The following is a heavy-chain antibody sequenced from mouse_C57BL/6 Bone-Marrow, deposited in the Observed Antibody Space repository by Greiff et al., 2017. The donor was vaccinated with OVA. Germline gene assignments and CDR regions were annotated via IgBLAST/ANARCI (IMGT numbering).Heavy chain of an antibody. CDR3: ARSNYYGIPYAMDY. CDR2: INPGSGGT. CDR1: GYAFTNYL. Sequence: QVQLQQSGAELVRPGTSVKVSCKASGYAFTNYLIEWVKQRPGQGLEWIGVINPGSGGTNYNEKFKGKATLTADKSSSTAYMQLSSLTSEDSAVYFCARSNYYGIPYAMDYWGQGTSVTVSS. D-gene: IGHD1-1*01. V-gene: IGHV1-54*01. J-gene: IGHJ4*01.